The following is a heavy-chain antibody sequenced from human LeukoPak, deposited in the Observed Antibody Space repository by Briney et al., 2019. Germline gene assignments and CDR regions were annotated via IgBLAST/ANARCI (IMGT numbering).Heavy chain of an antibody. D-gene: IGHD2-2*01. V-gene: IGHV3-7*03. Sequence: PGGSLRLSCAASGFTFSGYWMTWVRQAPGKGLEWVGNINQDGSEKYYVDSVKGRFTISRDNAKNSLYLQMNSLRAEDTAIYYCARGYCYSTSCSSLPDYWGQGTLVTVSS. CDR1: GFTFSGYW. CDR2: INQDGSEK. J-gene: IGHJ4*02. CDR3: ARGYCYSTSCSSLPDY.